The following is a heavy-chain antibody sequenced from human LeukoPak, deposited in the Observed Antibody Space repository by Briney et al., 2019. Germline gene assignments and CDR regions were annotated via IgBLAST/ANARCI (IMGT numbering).Heavy chain of an antibody. CDR2: IYYSGST. CDR3: ARVWGPDYGYDAFDI. V-gene: IGHV4-59*01. J-gene: IGHJ3*02. D-gene: IGHD4-17*01. Sequence: SETLSLTCTVSGGSISSYYWSWIRQPPGKGLEWIGYIYYSGSTNYNPSLKSRVTISVDTSKNQFSLKLSSVTAADTAVYYCARVWGPDYGYDAFDIWGQGTMVTVSS. CDR1: GGSISSYY.